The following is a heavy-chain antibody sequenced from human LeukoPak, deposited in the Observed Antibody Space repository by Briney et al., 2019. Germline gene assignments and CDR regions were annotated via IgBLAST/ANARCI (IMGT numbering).Heavy chain of an antibody. Sequence: GGSLRLSCAASGFTSSSYATGWVRHAPERGLEWVLAVRAGNDNTHYADSVKGRFTIYRDNSKNTLYLQMNSLIAEDTALYYCAKVAYYYGSGSYFQAYFDYWGQGTLVSVSS. CDR2: VRAGNDNT. V-gene: IGHV3-23*01. J-gene: IGHJ4*02. D-gene: IGHD3-10*01. CDR1: GFTSSSYA. CDR3: AKVAYYYGSGSYFQAYFDY.